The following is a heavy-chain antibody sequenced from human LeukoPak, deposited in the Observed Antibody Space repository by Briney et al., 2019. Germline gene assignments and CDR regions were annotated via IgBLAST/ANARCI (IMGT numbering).Heavy chain of an antibody. D-gene: IGHD3-9*01. Sequence: GGSLRLSCAASGFTFSSYWMSWVRQAPGKGLEWVANIKQDGSEKYYVDSVKGRFTISRDNAKNSLYLQMNSLRAEDTAVYYCARASYYDVLTAYYKPLPPDYWGQGTLVTVSS. CDR1: GFTFSSYW. CDR3: ARASYYDVLTAYYKPLPPDY. V-gene: IGHV3-7*01. CDR2: IKQDGSEK. J-gene: IGHJ4*02.